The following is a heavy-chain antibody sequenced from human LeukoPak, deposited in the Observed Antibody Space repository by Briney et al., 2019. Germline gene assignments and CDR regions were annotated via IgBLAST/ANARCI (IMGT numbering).Heavy chain of an antibody. Sequence: GGSLRLSCAASGFTFDDFAMHWVRQAPGKGLEWVSLITSDGGSSYYADSVKGRFTISRDNSKNSLSLQMNSLRPEDGALYRCVRRGKATASPFDYWGQGTLVTVSS. D-gene: IGHD1-26*01. CDR2: ITSDGGSS. CDR1: GFTFDDFA. J-gene: IGHJ4*02. CDR3: VRRGKATASPFDY. V-gene: IGHV3-43D*03.